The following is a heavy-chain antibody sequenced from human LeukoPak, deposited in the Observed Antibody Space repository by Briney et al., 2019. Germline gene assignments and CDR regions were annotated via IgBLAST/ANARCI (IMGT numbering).Heavy chain of an antibody. V-gene: IGHV3-7*01. Sequence: PGGSLRLSCAASGFTFSSYWMSWVRRAPGRGLEWVANIKQDGSEKYYVDSVKGRFTISRDNAKNSLYLQMNSLRAEDTAVYYCARGGQLLWFGESEDYWGQGTLVTVSS. J-gene: IGHJ4*02. CDR2: IKQDGSEK. D-gene: IGHD3-10*01. CDR3: ARGGQLLWFGESEDY. CDR1: GFTFSSYW.